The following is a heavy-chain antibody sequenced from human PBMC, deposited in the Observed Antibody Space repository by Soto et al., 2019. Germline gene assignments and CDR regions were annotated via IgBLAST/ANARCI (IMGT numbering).Heavy chain of an antibody. V-gene: IGHV1-18*01. D-gene: IGHD3-9*01. CDR3: AREILTHYGMDV. CDR1: WCTLSRNG. J-gene: IGHJ6*02. CDR2: ISAYNGNT. Sequence: GSVKGSSKGSWCTLSRNGLQSVRQAPGQWLEWMGWISAYNGNTNYAQKLQGRVTMTTDTSTSTAYMELRSLRSDDTAVDYCAREILTHYGMDVWGQGTTGTVS.